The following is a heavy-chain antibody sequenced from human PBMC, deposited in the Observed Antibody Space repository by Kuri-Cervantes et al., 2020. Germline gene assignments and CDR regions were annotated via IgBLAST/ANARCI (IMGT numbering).Heavy chain of an antibody. J-gene: IGHJ4*02. D-gene: IGHD3-16*01. Sequence: GESLKISCAASAVTFSSYWMHWVRQAPGKGLVWVSRINSDGSSTSYADSVKGRFTISRDNAKNTLYLQMNSLRAEDTAVYYCAKDGAITFGGATSFDYWGQGTLVTVSS. V-gene: IGHV3-74*01. CDR3: AKDGAITFGGATSFDY. CDR1: AVTFSSYW. CDR2: INSDGSST.